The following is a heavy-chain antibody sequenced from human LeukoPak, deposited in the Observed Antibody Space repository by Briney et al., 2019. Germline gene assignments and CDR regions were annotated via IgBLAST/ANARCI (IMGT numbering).Heavy chain of an antibody. Sequence: GGSLRLSCAASGFTFSTYSMNWVRQAPGKGLEWVSSISSSSSYIYYADSVKGRFTISRDNAKNSLYLQMNSLRAEDTAVYYCARDNSVRDEAWWFNPWGQGTLVTVSS. J-gene: IGHJ5*02. CDR1: GFTFSTYS. CDR2: ISSSSSYI. CDR3: ARDNSVRDEAWWFNP. V-gene: IGHV3-21*01. D-gene: IGHD5-24*01.